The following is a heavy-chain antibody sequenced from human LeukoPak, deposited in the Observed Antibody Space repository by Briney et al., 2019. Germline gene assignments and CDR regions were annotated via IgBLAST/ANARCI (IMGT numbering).Heavy chain of an antibody. V-gene: IGHV1-46*01. CDR3: ARGLMLEAAANAFDI. J-gene: IGHJ3*02. D-gene: IGHD2-15*01. Sequence: ASVKVSCKASGNTFTRYYMHWVRQAPGQGPEWMGIINPSGGSTSYAQKFQGRVTITADESTSTAYMELSSLRSEDTAVYYCARGLMLEAAANAFDIWGQGTMVTVSS. CDR1: GNTFTRYY. CDR2: INPSGGST.